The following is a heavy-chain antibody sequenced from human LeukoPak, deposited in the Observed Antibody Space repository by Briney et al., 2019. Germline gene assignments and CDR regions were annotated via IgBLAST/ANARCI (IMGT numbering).Heavy chain of an antibody. Sequence: PGGSLRLSCAASKFSFSSYAMSWVRQAPGKGLEWVSAISGGGGNTYYADSVKGRFTISRDNSKNTLYLQMNSLRAEDTAVYYCAKAWGDGVGSASDYWGQGTLVTVSS. CDR3: AKAWGDGVGSASDY. CDR2: ISGGGGNT. V-gene: IGHV3-23*01. CDR1: KFSFSSYA. D-gene: IGHD2-15*01. J-gene: IGHJ4*02.